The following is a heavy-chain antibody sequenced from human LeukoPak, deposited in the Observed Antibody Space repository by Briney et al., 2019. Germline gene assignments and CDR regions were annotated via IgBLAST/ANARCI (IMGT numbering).Heavy chain of an antibody. Sequence: GGSLRLSCAASGFTFSSYWMSWVRQAPGKGLEWVANIKQDGSEKYYVDSVEGRFTISRDNSKNTLYLQMNSLRAEDTAVYYCARDIYDFWSGYPNWFDPWGQGTLVTVSS. CDR2: IKQDGSEK. J-gene: IGHJ5*02. CDR3: ARDIYDFWSGYPNWFDP. CDR1: GFTFSSYW. D-gene: IGHD3-3*01. V-gene: IGHV3-7*01.